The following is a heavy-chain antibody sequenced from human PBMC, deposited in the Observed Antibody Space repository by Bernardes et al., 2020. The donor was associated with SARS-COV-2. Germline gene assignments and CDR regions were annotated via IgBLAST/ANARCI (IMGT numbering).Heavy chain of an antibody. CDR3: ARGNKMITIFGERDWYFDR. CDR2: IYYSGST. D-gene: IGHD3-3*01. J-gene: IGHJ2*01. Sequence: SETLSLTCTVSGGSISSSSYYWGWIRQPPGKGLEWIGSIYYSGSTYYNPSLKSRVTISVDTSKNQFSLKLSSVTAADTAVYYCARGNKMITIFGERDWYFDRWGRGTLVTVSS. V-gene: IGHV4-39*07. CDR1: GGSISSSSYY.